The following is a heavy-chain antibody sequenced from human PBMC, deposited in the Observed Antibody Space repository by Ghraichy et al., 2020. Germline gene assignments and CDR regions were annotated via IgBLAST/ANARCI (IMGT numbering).Heavy chain of an antibody. V-gene: IGHV3-23*01. CDR2: ISANSVSA. CDR1: GFTFSSHA. Sequence: GVLRLSCAASGFTFSSHAMTWVRQAPGEGLEWVASISANSVSAYHADSVEGRFTISRDNSKNTLYLQMNSLRAEDTAIYYCAKDFETGRVQYFDSWGQGTLVTVSS. CDR3: AKDFETGRVQYFDS. J-gene: IGHJ4*02. D-gene: IGHD3-9*01.